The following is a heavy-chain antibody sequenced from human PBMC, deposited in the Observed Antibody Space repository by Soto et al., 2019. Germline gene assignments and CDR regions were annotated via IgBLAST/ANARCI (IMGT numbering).Heavy chain of an antibody. V-gene: IGHV3-23*01. D-gene: IGHD3-3*01. CDR1: GFTFSSYS. CDR2: ISSSSATT. Sequence: GGSLRLSCAASGFTFSSYSMNWVRQAPGKGLEWVSAISSSSATTYYADSVKGHFTISRDNSKNTLYLQMNSLRAEDTAVYYCAKHYDFWSGYLDYWGQGTLVTVSS. CDR3: AKHYDFWSGYLDY. J-gene: IGHJ4*02.